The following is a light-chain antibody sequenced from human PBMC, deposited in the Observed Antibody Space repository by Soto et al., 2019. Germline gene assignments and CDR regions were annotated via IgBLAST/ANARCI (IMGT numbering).Light chain of an antibody. CDR2: EVS. CDR3: SSYTSSSTLL. V-gene: IGLV2-14*01. J-gene: IGLJ2*01. CDR1: SSDVGGYNY. Sequence: QAASVSGSPGQSITISCTGTSSDVGGYNYVSWYQQHPGKAPKLIIYEVSNRPSGVSNRFSGSKSANTASLTISGLQAEDEADYYCSSYTSSSTLLFGGGTKLTVL.